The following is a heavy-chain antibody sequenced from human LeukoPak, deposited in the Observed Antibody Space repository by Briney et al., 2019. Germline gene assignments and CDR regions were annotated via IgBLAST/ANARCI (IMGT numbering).Heavy chain of an antibody. V-gene: IGHV1-8*01. CDR1: GYTFTSYD. CDR2: MNPNSGNT. CDR3: ARDLSGYSYGSD. D-gene: IGHD5-18*01. J-gene: IGHJ4*02. Sequence: ASVKVSCMASGYTFTSYDINWVRQATGQGLEWMGWMNPNSGNTGYAQKFQGRVTMTRNTSISTAYMELSSLRSEDTAVYYCARDLSGYSYGSDWGQGTLVTVSS.